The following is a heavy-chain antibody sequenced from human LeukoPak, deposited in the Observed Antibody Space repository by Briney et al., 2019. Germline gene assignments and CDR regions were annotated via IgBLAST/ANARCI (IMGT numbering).Heavy chain of an antibody. V-gene: IGHV4-39*01. CDR2: IYYSGST. CDR1: GGSISSSNYY. CDR3: ARALSGSYCYFDY. Sequence: SETLSLTCTVSGGSISSSNYYWGWIRQPPGKGLEWIGSIYYSGSTYYNPSLKSRFTISVDTSKNQFSLRLRSVTAADTAVYYCARALSGSYCYFDYWGQGTLVTASS. D-gene: IGHD1-26*01. J-gene: IGHJ4*02.